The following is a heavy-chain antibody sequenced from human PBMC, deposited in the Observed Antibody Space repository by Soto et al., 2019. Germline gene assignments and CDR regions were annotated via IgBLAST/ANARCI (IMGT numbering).Heavy chain of an antibody. J-gene: IGHJ4*02. CDR3: ARRNIAWYPRDY. CDR1: GSTFTSHD. V-gene: IGHV1-8*01. Sequence: QVQLVQSGAEVQKPGASVKVSCRASGSTFTSHDVNWVRQDTGQGLEWMGWMKPNSGSTGYAQKVQGRITMTRNTSINTAYMELSSLRSEDTDVYYCARRNIAWYPRDYGGQGTLVAVSS. D-gene: IGHD6-13*01. CDR2: MKPNSGST.